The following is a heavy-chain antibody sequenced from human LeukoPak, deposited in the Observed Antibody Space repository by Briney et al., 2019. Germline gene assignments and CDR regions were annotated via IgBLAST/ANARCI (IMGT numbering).Heavy chain of an antibody. CDR3: AKRVVVTATKYFDC. Sequence: GSLRLSCAASGFTFSSYAMSWVRQASGKGLEWVSTVSVSGDSTYYADSVKGRFTISRDNSKNTLYLQMNSLRAEDTAVYYCAKRVVVTATKYFDCWGQGALVTVSS. D-gene: IGHD2-21*02. CDR2: VSVSGDST. CDR1: GFTFSSYA. J-gene: IGHJ4*02. V-gene: IGHV3-23*01.